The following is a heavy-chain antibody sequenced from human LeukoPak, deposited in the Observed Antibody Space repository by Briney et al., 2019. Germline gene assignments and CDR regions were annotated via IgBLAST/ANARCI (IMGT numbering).Heavy chain of an antibody. Sequence: GGSLRLSCAASGFTFSSYGMHWVRQAPGKGLEWVAVISYDGSNKYYADSVKGRFTISRDNSKNTLYLQMNSLRAEDTAVYYCAKDGRIPYGSGSYYYFDYWGQGTLVTVSS. CDR3: AKDGRIPYGSGSYYYFDY. CDR1: GFTFSSYG. CDR2: ISYDGSNK. V-gene: IGHV3-30*18. J-gene: IGHJ4*02. D-gene: IGHD3-10*01.